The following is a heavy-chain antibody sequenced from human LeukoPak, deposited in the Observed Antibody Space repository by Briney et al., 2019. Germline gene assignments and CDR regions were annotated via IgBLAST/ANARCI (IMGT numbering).Heavy chain of an antibody. D-gene: IGHD3-9*01. CDR3: AAFTYYNILTGYKAGSADY. J-gene: IGHJ4*02. CDR1: GGSFSGYY. Sequence: SETLSLTCAVYGGSFSGYYWNWIRQPPGKGLEWIGEINHSGSTNYNPSLKSRVTASLDTSKNQFSLKLSSVTAADTAVYYCAAFTYYNILTGYKAGSADYWGQGTLVTVSS. V-gene: IGHV4-34*01. CDR2: INHSGST.